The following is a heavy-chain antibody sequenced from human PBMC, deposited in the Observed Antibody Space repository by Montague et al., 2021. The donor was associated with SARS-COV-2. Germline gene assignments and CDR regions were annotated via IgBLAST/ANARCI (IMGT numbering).Heavy chain of an antibody. Sequence: SLRLSCAASGFTFSSYAMHWVRQAPGKGLEWVAVISYDGSIKYYADSVKGRFTISRDNSKNTLYLQMNSLRAEDTAVYYCARTLLDYYGMDVWGQGTTVTVSS. D-gene: IGHD2/OR15-2a*01. CDR3: ARTLLDYYGMDV. J-gene: IGHJ6*02. CDR1: GFTFSSYA. V-gene: IGHV3-30-3*01. CDR2: ISYDGSIK.